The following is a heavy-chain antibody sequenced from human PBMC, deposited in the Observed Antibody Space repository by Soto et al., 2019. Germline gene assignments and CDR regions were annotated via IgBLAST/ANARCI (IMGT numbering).Heavy chain of an antibody. D-gene: IGHD3-10*01. Sequence: PGGSLRLSCAASGFKFSDYWMSWVRQAPGKGLEWVGNIKHDTSEAHYADSVKGRFTITRDNIKNFLFLQMNGLRSDDTASYYCSRCGLLYSGPYRPFRFDYCRLGTL. CDR1: GFKFSDYW. CDR3: SRCGLLYSGPYRPFRFDY. CDR2: IKHDTSEA. J-gene: IGHJ4*01. V-gene: IGHV3-7*03.